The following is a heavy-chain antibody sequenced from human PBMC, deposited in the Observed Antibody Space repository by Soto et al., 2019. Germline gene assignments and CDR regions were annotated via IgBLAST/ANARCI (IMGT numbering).Heavy chain of an antibody. CDR2: LYWDDAK. J-gene: IGHJ4*02. V-gene: IGHV2-5*02. D-gene: IGHD4-17*01. CDR1: GFSRNTSGVV. CDR3: AHRPYGDYPIAY. Sequence: QITLKESGPTLVKPTQTLTLTCTFSGFSRNTSGVVVGWIRQPPGKALEWLALLYWDDAKRYSPSLKSRLTITKDTTKSRVVITMTNMDPVDTGTYYCAHRPYGDYPIAYWGQGTLVTVS.